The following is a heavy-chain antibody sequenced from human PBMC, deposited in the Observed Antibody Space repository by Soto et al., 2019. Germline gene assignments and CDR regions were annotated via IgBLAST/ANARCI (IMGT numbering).Heavy chain of an antibody. V-gene: IGHV4-31*03. Sequence: SETLSLTCTVSGGSISSGGYYWSWIRQHPGKGLEWIGYIYYSGSTYHNPSLKSRVTISVDTSKNQFSLKLSSVTAADTAVYYCARDPELYGMDVWGQGTTVTVSS. CDR2: IYYSGST. CDR1: GGSISSGGYY. J-gene: IGHJ6*02. D-gene: IGHD3-10*01. CDR3: ARDPELYGMDV.